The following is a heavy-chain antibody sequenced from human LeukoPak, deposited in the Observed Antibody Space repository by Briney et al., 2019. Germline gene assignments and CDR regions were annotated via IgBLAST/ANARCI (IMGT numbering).Heavy chain of an antibody. CDR2: IYYSGST. V-gene: IGHV4-39*07. CDR3: ASTQWLVRGNFDY. J-gene: IGHJ4*02. CDR1: GGSISSSNYY. Sequence: SETLSLTCTVSGGSISSSNYYWGWIRQPPGKGLEWIGSIYYSGSTYYSPSLKSRVTISVDTSKNQFSLKLSSVTAADTAVYYCASTQWLVRGNFDYWGQGTLVTVSS. D-gene: IGHD6-19*01.